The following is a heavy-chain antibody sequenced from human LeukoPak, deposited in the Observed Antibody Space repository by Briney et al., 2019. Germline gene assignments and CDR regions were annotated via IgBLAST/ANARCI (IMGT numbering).Heavy chain of an antibody. CDR1: GYTFTDNY. V-gene: IGHV1-2*02. J-gene: IGHJ4*02. CDR3: ARIRGLVPQKYYFDY. D-gene: IGHD6-19*01. Sequence: ASVKVSCKASGYTFTDNYLHWVRQAPGQGLEWMGWISPNSSGTNYAQKFQDRVTMTRDTSISTAYMELSRLRSDDTAVYYCARIRGLVPQKYYFDYWGQGTLVTVSS. CDR2: ISPNSSGT.